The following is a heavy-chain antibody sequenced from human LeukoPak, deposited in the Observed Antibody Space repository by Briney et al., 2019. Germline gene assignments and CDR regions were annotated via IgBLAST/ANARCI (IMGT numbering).Heavy chain of an antibody. CDR1: GFTSSSYA. Sequence: GGSLRPSCAPSGFTSSSYAMHWVRQAPGKGLEWVAVISYDGNNKYYADSVKGRFTIPRDNYKNTLYLQMKSLRAEDTAVYYCARDVSYYYDSSGPDYWGQGTLVTVSS. J-gene: IGHJ4*02. CDR3: ARDVSYYYDSSGPDY. V-gene: IGHV3-30-3*01. D-gene: IGHD3-22*01. CDR2: ISYDGNNK.